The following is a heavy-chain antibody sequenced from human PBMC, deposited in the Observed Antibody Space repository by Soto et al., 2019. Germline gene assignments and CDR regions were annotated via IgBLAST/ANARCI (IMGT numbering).Heavy chain of an antibody. D-gene: IGHD4-17*01. V-gene: IGHV1-69*01. CDR2: IVPVFGTT. Sequence: QVQLVQSGTEVKNPGSSVRVSCKASGASFRTDAISWVRQAPGQGLEWMGRIVPVFGTTNFAQRFQGRVTITADESTRTAYMDLSSLRSEDTAVYYCASSRATTVVFDIWGQGTIVTVSS. J-gene: IGHJ3*02. CDR1: GASFRTDA. CDR3: ASSRATTVVFDI.